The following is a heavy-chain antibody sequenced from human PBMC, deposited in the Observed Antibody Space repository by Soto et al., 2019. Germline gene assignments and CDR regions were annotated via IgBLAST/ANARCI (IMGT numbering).Heavy chain of an antibody. CDR3: ARWGNYYDSSGYYYKFDY. CDR1: GGTFSSYA. CDR2: IIPIFGTA. Sequence: SVKVSCKASGGTFSSYAISWVRQAPGQGLEWMGGIIPIFGTANYAQKFQGRVTITRDTSASTAYMELSSLRSEDTAVYYCARWGNYYDSSGYYYKFDYWGQGTLVTVSS. D-gene: IGHD3-22*01. V-gene: IGHV1-69*05. J-gene: IGHJ4*02.